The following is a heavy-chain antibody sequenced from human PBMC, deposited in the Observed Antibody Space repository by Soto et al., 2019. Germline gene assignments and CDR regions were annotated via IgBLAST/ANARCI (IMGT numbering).Heavy chain of an antibody. J-gene: IGHJ4*02. D-gene: IGHD4-4*01. CDR1: GGSISSGGYC. V-gene: IGHV4-31*03. CDR2: IYYSGST. Sequence: SETLSLTCTVSGGSISSGGYCWSWIRQHPGKGLEWIGYIYYSGSTYYNPSLKSRVTISVDTSKNQFSLKLSSVTAADTAVYYCAREDSNYQTYFDYWGQGTLVTVSS. CDR3: AREDSNYQTYFDY.